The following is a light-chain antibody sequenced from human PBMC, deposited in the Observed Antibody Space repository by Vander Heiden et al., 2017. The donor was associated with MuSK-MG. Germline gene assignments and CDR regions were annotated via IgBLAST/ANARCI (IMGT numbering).Light chain of an antibody. Sequence: ESVLTQSPATLSLSPGERATLSCGASQSVSTNYLAWYQQKPGLAPRLLIYDASSRATGIPDRFSGSGSGTDFTLTISRLEPEDFALYYCHHYGSTPPTFGQGTKVEIK. V-gene: IGKV3D-20*01. CDR1: QSVSTNY. J-gene: IGKJ1*01. CDR3: HHYGSTPPT. CDR2: DAS.